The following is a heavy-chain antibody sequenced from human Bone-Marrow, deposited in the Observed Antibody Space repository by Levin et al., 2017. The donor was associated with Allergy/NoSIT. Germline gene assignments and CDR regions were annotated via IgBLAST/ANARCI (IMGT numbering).Heavy chain of an antibody. V-gene: IGHV3-74*01. CDR3: ARDYYRGYNWFDS. CDR2: INSDGSST. J-gene: IGHJ5*01. CDR1: GFTFSSYW. Sequence: GGSLRLSCTASGFTFSSYWMYWVRQGPGNRLAWISRINSDGSSTEYADSVKGRFTISRDNAKNTLYLQMTSLSAEDTAVYYCARDYYRGYNWFDSWGQGTLVTVSS. D-gene: IGHD3-10*01.